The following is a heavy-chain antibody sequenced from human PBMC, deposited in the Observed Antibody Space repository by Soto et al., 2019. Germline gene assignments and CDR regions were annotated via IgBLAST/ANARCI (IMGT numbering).Heavy chain of an antibody. CDR1: GYTFTGYY. Sequence: QVQLVQSGAEVKKPGASVKVSCKASGYTFTGYYMHWVRQAPGQGLEWMGWINPNSGGTNYAQKFQGWVTMTRDTSISTAYMALSRLRSDDTAVYYCAREDCSSTSCRNWFDPWGQGTLVTVSS. CDR2: INPNSGGT. J-gene: IGHJ5*02. CDR3: AREDCSSTSCRNWFDP. V-gene: IGHV1-2*04. D-gene: IGHD2-2*01.